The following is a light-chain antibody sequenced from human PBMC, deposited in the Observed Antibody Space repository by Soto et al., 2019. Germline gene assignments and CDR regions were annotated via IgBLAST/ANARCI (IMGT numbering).Light chain of an antibody. V-gene: IGKV3-20*01. Sequence: EIVLTQSPGTLSLSPGERATLSCRASQSVTSSYLAWYQLQPGQAPRILIYGASNRATGIPDRFSGSWSGTYFTLTISILEPEYFALYFCQHYGNSPPNTFGPGTKVEI. CDR1: QSVTSSY. CDR3: QHYGNSPPNT. CDR2: GAS. J-gene: IGKJ2*01.